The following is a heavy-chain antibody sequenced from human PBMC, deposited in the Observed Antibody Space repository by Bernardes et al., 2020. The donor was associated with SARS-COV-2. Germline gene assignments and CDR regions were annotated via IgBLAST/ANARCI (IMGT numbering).Heavy chain of an antibody. CDR1: GGSFGDFW. CDR2: FTRYGGN. J-gene: IGHJ4*02. Sequence: DTLSLTCAISGGSFGDFWWSWIRQPPGKGLEWIGEFTRYGGNNFNPSLKSRVTISADTSRGQVSLKLTSVTDADTAVYYCAAHPFDFDYWGQGTLVTVSS. D-gene: IGHD3-10*01. CDR3: AAHPFDFDY. V-gene: IGHV4-34*01.